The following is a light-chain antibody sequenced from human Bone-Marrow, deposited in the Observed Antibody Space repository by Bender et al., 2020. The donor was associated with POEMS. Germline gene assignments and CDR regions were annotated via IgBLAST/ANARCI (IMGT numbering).Light chain of an antibody. CDR2: EVT. Sequence: QSVLTQPASVSGSPGQSITISCTGTNSDIGGYKYVSWYQQHPGKAPKLVIYEVTHRPSGVSDRFSGSRSGNTASLTISGLEPEDEATYFCSSFTRAITFVFGGGTHVTVL. J-gene: IGLJ3*02. V-gene: IGLV2-14*01. CDR3: SSFTRAITFV. CDR1: NSDIGGYKY.